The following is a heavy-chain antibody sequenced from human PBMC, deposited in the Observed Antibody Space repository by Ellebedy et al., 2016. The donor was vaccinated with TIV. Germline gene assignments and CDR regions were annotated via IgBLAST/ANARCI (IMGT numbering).Heavy chain of an antibody. D-gene: IGHD4-11*01. CDR3: ARDRGDYSISGP. Sequence: HTGGSLRLXXVASGFTFGRYRMHWVRQAPGNKLVWVSRIKSDGGSTTYADSVKGRFTTSRDNARNTLYLQMNSLRGEDTAVYFCARDRGDYSISGPWGQGTLVTVSS. V-gene: IGHV3-74*01. CDR2: IKSDGGST. CDR1: GFTFGRYR. J-gene: IGHJ5*02.